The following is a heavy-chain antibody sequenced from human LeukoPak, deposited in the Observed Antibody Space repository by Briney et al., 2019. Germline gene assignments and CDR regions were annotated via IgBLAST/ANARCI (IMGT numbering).Heavy chain of an antibody. CDR3: ARYCSSTSCYDYYYYGMDV. D-gene: IGHD2-2*01. CDR1: GGSISSGGYS. V-gene: IGHV4-30-2*01. Sequence: PSETLSLTCAVSGGSISSGGYSWSWIRQPPGKGLEWIGYINHSGSTNYNPSLKSRVTIPVDTSKNQFSLKLSSVTAADTAVYYCARYCSSTSCYDYYYYGMDVWGQGTTVTVSS. CDR2: INHSGST. J-gene: IGHJ6*02.